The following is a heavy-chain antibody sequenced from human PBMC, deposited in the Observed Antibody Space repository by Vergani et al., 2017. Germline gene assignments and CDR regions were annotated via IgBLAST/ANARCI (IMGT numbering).Heavy chain of an antibody. CDR2: IKSDGSIT. D-gene: IGHD5-12*01. CDR3: VRARCSGPCFMSNWFDS. Sequence: EVQLLESGGGSVQPGESLRLSCVASGFRFREHGMNWVRQAPGKGLEWVSRIKSDGSITNYADSVKGRFTISRDNAKNTLYLEMNSLRGDDTAIYYCVRARCSGPCFMSNWFDSWGQGTLVTVSS. CDR1: GFRFREHG. V-gene: IGHV3-74*02. J-gene: IGHJ5*01.